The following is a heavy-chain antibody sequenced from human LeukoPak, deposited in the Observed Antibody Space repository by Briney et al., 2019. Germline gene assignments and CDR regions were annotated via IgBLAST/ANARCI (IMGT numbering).Heavy chain of an antibody. CDR1: GDSISSYY. V-gene: IGHV4-59*01. Sequence: KPSETLSLTCTVSGDSISSYYWSWIRQPPGKGLEWIGYIYYSGSTNYNPSLKSRVTISVDASKNQFSLKLSSVTTADTAVYYCARDDSSGYTFDYWGQGTLVTVSS. J-gene: IGHJ4*02. CDR2: IYYSGST. CDR3: ARDDSSGYTFDY. D-gene: IGHD3-22*01.